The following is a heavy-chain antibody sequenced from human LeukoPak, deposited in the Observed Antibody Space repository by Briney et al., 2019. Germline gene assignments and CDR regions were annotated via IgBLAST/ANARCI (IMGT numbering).Heavy chain of an antibody. Sequence: LPGGSLRLSCAASGFTFSSYGMHWVRQAPGKGLEWVAVISYDGSNKYYADSVKGRFTISRDNSKNTLYLQMNSLRAEDTGVYYCAKSMEYYYDSSAWDAFDIWGQGTMVTVSS. CDR1: GFTFSSYG. CDR3: AKSMEYYYDSSAWDAFDI. CDR2: ISYDGSNK. D-gene: IGHD3-22*01. J-gene: IGHJ3*02. V-gene: IGHV3-30*18.